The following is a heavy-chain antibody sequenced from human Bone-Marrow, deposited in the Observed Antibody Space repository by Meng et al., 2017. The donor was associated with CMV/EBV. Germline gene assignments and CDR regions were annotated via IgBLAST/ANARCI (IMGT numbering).Heavy chain of an antibody. CDR1: GGSISSSSYY. D-gene: IGHD5-18*01. CDR3: ARHIRIQLWFGIGAFDI. Sequence: SETLSLTCTVSGGSISSSSYYWGWIRQPPGKGLEWIGSIYYSGSTYYNPSLKSRVTISVDTSKNQFSLKLSSVTAADTAVYYCARHIRIQLWFGIGAFDIWDQGTMVTVSS. J-gene: IGHJ3*02. CDR2: IYYSGST. V-gene: IGHV4-39*01.